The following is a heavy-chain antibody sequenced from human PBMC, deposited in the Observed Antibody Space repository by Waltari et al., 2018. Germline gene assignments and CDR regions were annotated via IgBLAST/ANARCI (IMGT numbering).Heavy chain of an antibody. Sequence: QVQLQESGPGLVKPSETLSLTCAVSGYSISSSYYWGWIRQPPGKGLEWIGSIYHSGSTYYSPSLKSRVTMSVDTSKNHFSLKLGSVTAADTAVYYCARGGLIYYCCMDVWGKGTTVTVSS. CDR1: GYSISSSYY. V-gene: IGHV4-38-2*01. CDR3: ARGGLIYYCCMDV. J-gene: IGHJ6*03. D-gene: IGHD3-16*01. CDR2: IYHSGST.